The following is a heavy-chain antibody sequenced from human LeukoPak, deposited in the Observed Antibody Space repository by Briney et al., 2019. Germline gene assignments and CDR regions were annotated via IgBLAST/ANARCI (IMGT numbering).Heavy chain of an antibody. Sequence: GGSLRLSCAASGFTFSDYYMSWIRQAPGKGLEWVSYISSSGSTIYYADSVKGRFTISRDNAKNSLYLQMNSLIAEDTAVYYCARDYITIFGVVTSYYFDYWGQGTLVTVSS. CDR3: ARDYITIFGVVTSYYFDY. D-gene: IGHD3-3*01. J-gene: IGHJ4*02. CDR2: ISSSGSTI. CDR1: GFTFSDYY. V-gene: IGHV3-11*04.